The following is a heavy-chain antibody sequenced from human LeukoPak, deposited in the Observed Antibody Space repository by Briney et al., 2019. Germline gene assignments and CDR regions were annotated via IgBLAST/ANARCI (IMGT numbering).Heavy chain of an antibody. Sequence: GGSLRLSCAASGFTVSSNYMSWVRQAPGKGLEWVPVIYSGGSTYYADSVKGRFTISRDNSKNTLYLQMNSLRAEDTAVYYCAKDLSEAVAPFDYWGQGTLVTVSS. CDR3: AKDLSEAVAPFDY. V-gene: IGHV3-53*01. J-gene: IGHJ4*02. CDR1: GFTVSSNY. D-gene: IGHD6-19*01. CDR2: IYSGGST.